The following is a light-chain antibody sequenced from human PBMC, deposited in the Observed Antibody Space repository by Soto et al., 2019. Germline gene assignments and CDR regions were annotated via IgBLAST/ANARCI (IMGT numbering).Light chain of an antibody. Sequence: QPVLTQPPSASGSPGQSVTISCTGTSSDVGGYNYVSWYQQHPGKAPKLMICEVSKRPSGVPDRFSGSKSGNTASLTVSGLQAEDEADYYCSSYAGSNNYVFGTGTKLTVL. CDR1: SSDVGGYNY. CDR2: EVS. V-gene: IGLV2-8*01. CDR3: SSYAGSNNYV. J-gene: IGLJ1*01.